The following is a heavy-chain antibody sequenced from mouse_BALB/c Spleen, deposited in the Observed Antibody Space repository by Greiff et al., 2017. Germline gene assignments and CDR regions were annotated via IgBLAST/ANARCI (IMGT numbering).Heavy chain of an antibody. J-gene: IGHJ1*01. CDR1: GFSLTSYG. D-gene: IGHD1-1*01. V-gene: IGHV2-9*02. CDR2: IWAGGST. CDR3: ARDSHYYGSSDWYFDV. Sequence: VMLVESGPGLVAPSQSLSITCTVSGFSLTSYGVHWVRQPPGKGLEWLGVIWAGGSTNYNSALMSRLSISKDNSKSQVFLKMNSLQTDDTAMYYCARDSHYYGSSDWYFDVWGAGTTVTVSS.